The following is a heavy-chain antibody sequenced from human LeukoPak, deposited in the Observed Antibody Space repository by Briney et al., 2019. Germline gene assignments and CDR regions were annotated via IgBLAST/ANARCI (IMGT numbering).Heavy chain of an antibody. CDR2: ISPDGET. Sequence: PGGSLRLSCSASGFTFSNNAMHWVRQAPGKGPEAVSAISPDGETYYANSVKGRFTISGDNSHNTLYLQMGRLTIEDMGVYFCARESQGGYDHWGQGTLVTVSS. CDR3: ARESQGGYDH. V-gene: IGHV3-64*01. J-gene: IGHJ4*02. D-gene: IGHD5-12*01. CDR1: GFTFSNNA.